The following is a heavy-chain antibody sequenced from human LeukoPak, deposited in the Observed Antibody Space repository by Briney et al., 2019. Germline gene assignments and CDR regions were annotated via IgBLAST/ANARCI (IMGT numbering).Heavy chain of an antibody. D-gene: IGHD3-10*01. V-gene: IGHV3-23*01. Sequence: QPGGSLRLYCAASGFTFSSYAMSWVRQAPGKGLEWVSAISGSGGSTYYADSVKGRFTISRDNSKNTLYLQMDSLRAEDTAVYYCAKDSVRGVILSYFDYWRQGTLVTVSS. CDR3: AKDSVRGVILSYFDY. J-gene: IGHJ4*02. CDR2: ISGSGGST. CDR1: GFTFSSYA.